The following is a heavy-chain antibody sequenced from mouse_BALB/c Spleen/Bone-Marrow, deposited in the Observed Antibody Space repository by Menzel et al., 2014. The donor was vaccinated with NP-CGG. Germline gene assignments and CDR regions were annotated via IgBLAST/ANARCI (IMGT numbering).Heavy chain of an antibody. D-gene: IGHD2-4*01. CDR1: GFNIKDTY. CDR3: AKYGGLRYAMDY. V-gene: IGHV14-3*02. J-gene: IGHJ4*01. CDR2: IDPANGNT. Sequence: EVQLQQSGAELVKPGASVKLSCTASGFNIKDTYMHWVKQRPEQGLEWIGRIDPANGNTKYDPKFQGKATITADTSSNTAYQQLSSLTSEDTAVYYCAKYGGLRYAMDYWGQGTSVTVSS.